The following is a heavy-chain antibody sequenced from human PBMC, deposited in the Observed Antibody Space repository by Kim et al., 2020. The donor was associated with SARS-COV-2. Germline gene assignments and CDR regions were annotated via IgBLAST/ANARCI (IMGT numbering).Heavy chain of an antibody. J-gene: IGHJ4*02. CDR1: GFTFDDYA. CDR2: ISWNSGSI. V-gene: IGHV3-9*01. Sequence: GGSLRLSCAASGFTFDDYAMHWVRQAPGKGLEWVSGISWNSGSIGYADAVKGRFTISGDNAKNSLYLQMNSLRADDTAFYYCAKDGDYWDQGTVVSVSA. CDR3: AKDGDY.